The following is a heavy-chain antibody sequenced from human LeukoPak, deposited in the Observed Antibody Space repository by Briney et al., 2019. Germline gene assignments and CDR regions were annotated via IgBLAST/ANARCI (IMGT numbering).Heavy chain of an antibody. J-gene: IGHJ3*02. D-gene: IGHD3-10*01. V-gene: IGHV3-48*02. CDR1: GFTFSDYS. Sequence: GGTLRLSCAASGFTFSDYSMNWVRQAPGKGLEWVSYIGANNAIYYADSVKGRFTISRDNAKNSLSLQMISLRDDDTAVYYCAREGYYGAFDIWGQGTMVTVSS. CDR3: AREGYYGAFDI. CDR2: IGANNAI.